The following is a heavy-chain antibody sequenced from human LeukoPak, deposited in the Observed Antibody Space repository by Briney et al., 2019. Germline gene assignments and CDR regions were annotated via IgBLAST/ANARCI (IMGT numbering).Heavy chain of an antibody. CDR2: IYYSGST. D-gene: IGHD3-9*01. CDR3: ARVDYDILTGKRPIDY. Sequence: PSETLSLTCTVSGGSIRSYYWSWIRQPPGKGLEWIGYIYYSGSTKYSPSLKSRVTISVDTSKNQFSLKLSSVTAADTAVYYCARVDYDILTGKRPIDYWGQGTLVTVSS. V-gene: IGHV4-59*01. J-gene: IGHJ4*02. CDR1: GGSIRSYY.